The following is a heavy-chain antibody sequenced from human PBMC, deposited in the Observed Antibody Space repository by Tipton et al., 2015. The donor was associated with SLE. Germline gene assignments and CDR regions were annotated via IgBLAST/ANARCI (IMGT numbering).Heavy chain of an antibody. V-gene: IGHV4-39*01. CDR2: VYYSGST. J-gene: IGHJ4*02. Sequence: TLSLTCTVSGGSISSNSYYWGWIRQPPGMGLEWIGSVYYSGSTYYNPSLKSRVTISVDTSKNQFSLKLSSVTAADTVVYYCARQPRIVVVVAATPGYFDYWGQGTLVTVSS. CDR3: ARQPRIVVVVAATPGYFDY. CDR1: GGSISSNSYY. D-gene: IGHD2-15*01.